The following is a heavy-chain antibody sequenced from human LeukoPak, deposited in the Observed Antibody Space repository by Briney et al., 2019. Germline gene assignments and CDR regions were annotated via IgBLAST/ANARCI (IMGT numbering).Heavy chain of an antibody. V-gene: IGHV3-30-3*01. CDR1: GFTFSSYA. J-gene: IGHJ4*02. Sequence: GGSLRLSCAASGFTFSSYAMHWVRQAPGKGLEWVAVISYDGSNKYYADSVKGRLTISRDNPKNTLYLQMNSLRAEDTAVYYCARGGGGFDYWGQGTPVTVSS. CDR3: ARGGGGFDY. D-gene: IGHD3-16*01. CDR2: ISYDGSNK.